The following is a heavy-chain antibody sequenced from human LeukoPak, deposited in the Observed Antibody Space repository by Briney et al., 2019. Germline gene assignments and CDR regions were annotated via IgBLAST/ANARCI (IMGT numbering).Heavy chain of an antibody. CDR1: GASISSSNW. V-gene: IGHV4-4*02. J-gene: IGHJ4*02. D-gene: IGHD3-10*01. Sequence: PSETLSLTCAVSGASISSSNWWTWVRQPPGKGLEWIGEIYHSGDTNYNPSLKSRVTISVDKSKNQFSLKLSSVTAADTAVYYCAIRSSGTYLIGPYFDYWGQGTLVTVSS. CDR3: AIRSSGTYLIGPYFDY. CDR2: IYHSGDT.